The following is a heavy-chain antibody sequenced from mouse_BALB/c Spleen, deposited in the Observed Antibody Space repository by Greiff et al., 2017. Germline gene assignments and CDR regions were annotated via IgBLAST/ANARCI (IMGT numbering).Heavy chain of an antibody. V-gene: IGHV5-12-1*01. J-gene: IGHJ4*01. CDR3: ARQGYGNY. Sequence: EVKVVESGGGLVKPGGSLKLSCAASGFAFSSYDMSWVRQTPEKRLEWVAYISSGGGSTYYPDTVKGRFTISRDNAKNTLYLQMSSLKSEDTAMYYCARQGYGNYWGQGTSVTVSS. CDR2: ISSGGGST. CDR1: GFAFSSYD. D-gene: IGHD2-1*01.